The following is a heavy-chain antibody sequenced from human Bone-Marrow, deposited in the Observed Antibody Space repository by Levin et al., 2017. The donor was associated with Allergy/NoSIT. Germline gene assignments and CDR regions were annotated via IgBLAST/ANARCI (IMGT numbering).Heavy chain of an antibody. J-gene: IGHJ3*02. CDR1: GFTFSIYS. D-gene: IGHD2-8*02. CDR2: ISSSGSDM. Sequence: GGSLRLSCTVSGFTFSIYSINWVRQAPGKGLEWVSSISSSGSDMYYVDSVRGRFTISRDNAKNSLTLQMNSLRAEDTAVYYCARGIIGDVRVAHREAFDIWGQGTMVSVSS. CDR3: ARGIIGDVRVAHREAFDI. V-gene: IGHV3-21*01.